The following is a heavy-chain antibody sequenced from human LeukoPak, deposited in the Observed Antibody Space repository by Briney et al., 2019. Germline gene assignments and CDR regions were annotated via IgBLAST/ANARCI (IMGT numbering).Heavy chain of an antibody. D-gene: IGHD6-6*01. CDR1: GFTFSNYW. J-gene: IGHJ4*02. Sequence: GGSLRLSCAASGFTFSNYWMSWVRQAPGKGLEWVANIKQDGSDKTYVDSLKGRFTISRDNAKNSLYLQMNSLRAEDTAVYYCARIGYSSSSFDYWGQGTLVTVSS. CDR2: IKQDGSDK. V-gene: IGHV3-7*01. CDR3: ARIGYSSSSFDY.